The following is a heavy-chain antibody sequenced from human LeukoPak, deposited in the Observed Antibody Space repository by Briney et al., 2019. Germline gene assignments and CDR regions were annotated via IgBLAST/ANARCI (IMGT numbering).Heavy chain of an antibody. Sequence: GGSLRLSCGTSGFTFSRYSMNWVRQAPGKGLEWVSSISSSGSYIYYADSVKGRFTISRDNAKNSLYLQMNSLRAEDTAVYYCAKGRGSPYYFEYWGQGTLVTVSS. J-gene: IGHJ4*02. CDR2: ISSSGSYI. D-gene: IGHD1-26*01. CDR3: AKGRGSPYYFEY. V-gene: IGHV3-21*01. CDR1: GFTFSRYS.